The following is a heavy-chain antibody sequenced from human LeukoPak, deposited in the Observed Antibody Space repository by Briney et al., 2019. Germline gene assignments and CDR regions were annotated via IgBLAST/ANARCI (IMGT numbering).Heavy chain of an antibody. CDR1: GFTFSSYA. D-gene: IGHD3-22*01. Sequence: GGSLRLSCAASGFTFSSYAMHWVRQAPGKGLEWVAVISYDGSNKYYADSVKGRFTISRDNSKNTLYLQMNSLRAEDTAVYYCARDGDYYDSSGYHGAFDIWGQGTMVTVSS. CDR3: ARDGDYYDSSGYHGAFDI. J-gene: IGHJ3*02. V-gene: IGHV3-30-3*01. CDR2: ISYDGSNK.